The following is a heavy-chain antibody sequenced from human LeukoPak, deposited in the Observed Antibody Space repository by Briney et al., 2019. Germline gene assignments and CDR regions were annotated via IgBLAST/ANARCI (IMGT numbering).Heavy chain of an antibody. CDR3: ARGLGYDFWSGENWFDP. Sequence: WVTLSLTCTVSGGSISSYYWSWIRQPAGKGLEWIGRIYTSGSTNYNPSLKSRVTTSVDTSKNQFSLKLSSVTAADTAVYYCARGLGYDFWSGENWFDPWGQGTLVTVSS. J-gene: IGHJ5*02. D-gene: IGHD3-3*01. CDR2: IYTSGST. V-gene: IGHV4-4*07. CDR1: GGSISSYY.